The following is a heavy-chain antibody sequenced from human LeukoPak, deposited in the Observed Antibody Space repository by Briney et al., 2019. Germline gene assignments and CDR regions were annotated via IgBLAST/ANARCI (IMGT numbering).Heavy chain of an antibody. CDR2: ISSSGSTI. J-gene: IGHJ6*02. D-gene: IGHD5-18*01. CDR1: GFTFSSYD. V-gene: IGHV3-48*03. Sequence: GGSLRLSCAASGFTFSSYDMNWVRQAPGKGLEWVSYISSSGSTIYYADSVKGRFTISRDNAKNSLYLQMNSLRAEDTAVYYCARFASLQLDPGGGYYYYYGMDVWGQGTTVTVSS. CDR3: ARFASLQLDPGGGYYYYYGMDV.